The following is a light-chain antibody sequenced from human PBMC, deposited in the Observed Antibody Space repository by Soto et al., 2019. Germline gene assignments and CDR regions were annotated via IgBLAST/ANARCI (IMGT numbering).Light chain of an antibody. Sequence: EIVVTQSPVTLSVSPGETATLSCRASQNVFNNLAWYQVKPGQAPRLLIYGASNRATGIPDRFSGSGSGTDFTLTISRLEPEDFAVYYCQQYGSSGTFGQGTKVDI. J-gene: IGKJ1*01. CDR1: QNVFNN. V-gene: IGKV3-20*01. CDR2: GAS. CDR3: QQYGSSGT.